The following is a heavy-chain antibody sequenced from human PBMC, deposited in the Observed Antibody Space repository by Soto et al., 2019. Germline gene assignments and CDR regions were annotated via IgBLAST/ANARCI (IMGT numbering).Heavy chain of an antibody. J-gene: IGHJ4*02. Sequence: EVQLLESGGGLVQPGGSLRVSCAASGFTFSSYGMRWVRQAPGKGLEWVSGISGSGGSTYYADSVQGRFTISRDHSKNTVYLQMDGLRAEDTASHYRASFYFDGSGYYHHFDYWGQGTLVPVSS. CDR1: GFTFSSYG. CDR2: ISGSGGST. D-gene: IGHD3-22*01. CDR3: ASFYFDGSGYYHHFDY. V-gene: IGHV3-23*01.